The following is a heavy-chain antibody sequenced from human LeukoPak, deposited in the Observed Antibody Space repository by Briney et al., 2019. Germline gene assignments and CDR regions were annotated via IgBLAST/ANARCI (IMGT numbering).Heavy chain of an antibody. D-gene: IGHD3-16*02. Sequence: GGSLRLSCAASGLTFSSYWMSWVRQAPGKGLEWVANIKQDGSEKYYVDSVKGRFTISRDNAKNSLYLQMNSLRAEDTAVYYCASGPTTCYDYVWGSYRCGAFDIWGQGTMVTVSS. CDR2: IKQDGSEK. J-gene: IGHJ3*02. CDR1: GLTFSSYW. CDR3: ASGPTTCYDYVWGSYRCGAFDI. V-gene: IGHV3-7*03.